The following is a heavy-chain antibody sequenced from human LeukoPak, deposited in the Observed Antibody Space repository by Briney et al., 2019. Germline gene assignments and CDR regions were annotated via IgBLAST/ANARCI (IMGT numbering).Heavy chain of an antibody. Sequence: PGGSLRLSCAASGFTFDDYAMHWVRQAPGKGLEWVSSISWNSGSIGYADSVKGRFTISRDNAKYYLYLQMNSLRAEDTALYYCAKDRGSGSFYNVFDYWGQGTLVTVSS. V-gene: IGHV3-9*01. D-gene: IGHD3-10*01. CDR2: ISWNSGSI. CDR1: GFTFDDYA. J-gene: IGHJ4*02. CDR3: AKDRGSGSFYNVFDY.